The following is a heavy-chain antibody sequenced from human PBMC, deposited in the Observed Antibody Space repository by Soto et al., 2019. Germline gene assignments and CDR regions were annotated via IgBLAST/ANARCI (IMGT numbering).Heavy chain of an antibody. CDR3: ARDSVVTAIPAI. CDR1: GGTFSSYA. Sequence: SVKVSCKASGGTFSSYAISWVRQAPGQGLEWMGGIIPIFGTANYAQKFQGRVTITADESTSTAYMELSSLRSEDTAVYYCARDSVVTAIPAIWGQGTLVTVSS. D-gene: IGHD2-21*02. J-gene: IGHJ4*02. CDR2: IIPIFGTA. V-gene: IGHV1-69*13.